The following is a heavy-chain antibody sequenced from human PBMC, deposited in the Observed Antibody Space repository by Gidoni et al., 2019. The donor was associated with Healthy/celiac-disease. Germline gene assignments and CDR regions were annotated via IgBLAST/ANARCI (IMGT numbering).Heavy chain of an antibody. CDR3: ARDGMRGYSYGYYYYGMDV. CDR1: GFTFSSYS. D-gene: IGHD5-18*01. CDR2: ISSSSSTI. Sequence: EVQLVESGGGLVQPGGSLRLSCAASGFTFSSYSMNWFRQAPGKGLEWVSYISSSSSTIYYADSVKGRFTISRDNAKNSLYLQMNSLRAEDTAVYYCARDGMRGYSYGYYYYGMDVWGQGTTVTVSS. V-gene: IGHV3-48*01. J-gene: IGHJ6*02.